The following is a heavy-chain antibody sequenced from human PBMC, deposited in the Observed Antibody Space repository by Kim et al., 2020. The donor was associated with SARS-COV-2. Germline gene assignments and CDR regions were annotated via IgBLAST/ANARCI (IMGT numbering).Heavy chain of an antibody. CDR3: ARRVGSWYVGWDFQH. Sequence: PSFQGQVTISADKSISTAYLQWSSLKASDTAMYYCARRVGSWYVGWDFQHWGQGTLVTVSS. V-gene: IGHV5-51*01. J-gene: IGHJ1*01. D-gene: IGHD6-13*01.